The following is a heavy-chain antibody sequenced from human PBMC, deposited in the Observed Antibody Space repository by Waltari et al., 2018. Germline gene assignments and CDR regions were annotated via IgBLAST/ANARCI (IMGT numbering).Heavy chain of an antibody. J-gene: IGHJ6*02. CDR3: ALCSSTSCYIHQGGGMDV. D-gene: IGHD2-2*02. CDR1: GYTFTSYA. CDR2: INAGNCNT. V-gene: IGHV1-3*01. Sequence: VKKPGASVKVSCKASGYTFTSYAMHWVRQSPGQRLEWMGWINAGNCNTKYSQKFQGRVTITRDTSASTAYMELSSLRSEDTAVYYCALCSSTSCYIHQGGGMDVWGQGTTVTVSS.